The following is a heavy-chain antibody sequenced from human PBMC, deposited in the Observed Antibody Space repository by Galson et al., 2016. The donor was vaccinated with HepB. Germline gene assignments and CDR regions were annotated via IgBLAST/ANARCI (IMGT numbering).Heavy chain of an antibody. V-gene: IGHV5-10-1*01. CDR2: IDPSDSYT. J-gene: IGHJ6*02. CDR1: GSNFTNYW. CDR3: ARLPTYSGCWRRNYYVYAMDV. D-gene: IGHD6-19*01. Sequence: QSGAEVKKPGESLRISCKGSGSNFTNYWISWVRQMPGKGLEWMGRIDPSDSYTNYSPSFQGHVTISADKSISTADLQWISLKASDTAIYYCARLPTYSGCWRRNYYVYAMDVWGQGTTVTVSS.